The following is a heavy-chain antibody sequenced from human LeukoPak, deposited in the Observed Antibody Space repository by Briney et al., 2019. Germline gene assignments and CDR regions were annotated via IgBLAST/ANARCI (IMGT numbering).Heavy chain of an antibody. CDR2: IRSKANSYAT. J-gene: IGHJ3*02. CDR1: GFTFSGSA. Sequence: GGSLRLSCAASGFTFSGSAMHWVRQASGKGLEWVGRIRSKANSYATAYAASVKGRFTISRDDSKNTAYLQMNSLKTEDTAVYYCRTTLVVGSGDAFDIWGQGTMVTVSS. CDR3: RTTLVVGSGDAFDI. D-gene: IGHD3-22*01. V-gene: IGHV3-73*01.